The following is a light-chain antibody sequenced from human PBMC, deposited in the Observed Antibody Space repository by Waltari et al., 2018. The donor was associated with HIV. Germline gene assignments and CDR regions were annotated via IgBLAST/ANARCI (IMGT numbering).Light chain of an antibody. V-gene: IGKV1-5*03. J-gene: IGKJ1*01. CDR1: QSISTW. Sequence: DVQMTQSPSTLSAFVGNTVPITSRASQSISTWLAWYQQKPGKAPKLLIYRASSLQSGVPSRFSGSGSETEFTLTINSLQPDDFATYYCQQYNTNSQTFGQGTKVDIK. CDR2: RAS. CDR3: QQYNTNSQT.